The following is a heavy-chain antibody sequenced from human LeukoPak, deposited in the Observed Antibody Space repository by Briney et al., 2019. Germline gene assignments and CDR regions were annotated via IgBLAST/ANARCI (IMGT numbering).Heavy chain of an antibody. J-gene: IGHJ5*02. Sequence: SETLSLTCTVSGGSISSQYWSWIRQPPVKGLEWIGYIYSSGSTKYNPSLQSRITISVDTSKNQFSLKLSSVTAADTAVYYCARFTALEFDPWGQGTLVTVSS. CDR1: GGSISSQY. V-gene: IGHV4-59*11. D-gene: IGHD5-18*01. CDR2: IYSSGST. CDR3: ARFTALEFDP.